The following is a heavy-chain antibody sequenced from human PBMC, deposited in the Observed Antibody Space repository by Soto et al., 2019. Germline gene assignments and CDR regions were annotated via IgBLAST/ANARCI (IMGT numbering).Heavy chain of an antibody. CDR2: IYPGDSDT. CDR3: ARNRLRQYYYGMDV. CDR1: GYSFANYW. J-gene: IGHJ6*02. V-gene: IGHV5-51*01. Sequence: GESLKISCQGSGYSFANYWIAWVRQMPGKGLEWVGVIYPGDSDTRYSPSFRGQVTISADKSISHVYLQWSSLKASDTATYYCARNRLRQYYYGMDVWGQGTTVTVSS. D-gene: IGHD3-10*01.